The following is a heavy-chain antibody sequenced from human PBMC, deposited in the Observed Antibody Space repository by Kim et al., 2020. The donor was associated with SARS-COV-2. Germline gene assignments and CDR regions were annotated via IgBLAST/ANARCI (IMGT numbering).Heavy chain of an antibody. V-gene: IGHV3-48*02. J-gene: IGHJ2*01. CDR1: GFTFSSDT. Sequence: GGSLRLSCAASGFTFSSDTMNWVRQAPGKGLEWVSYISSGSGSTTYYADSVTGRFTISRDNAKNSLYLELNSLRDDDTAVYYCARDRFGYGGRYFDLWGRGTLVTVSS. D-gene: IGHD3-10*01. CDR2: ISSGSGSTT. CDR3: ARDRFGYGGRYFDL.